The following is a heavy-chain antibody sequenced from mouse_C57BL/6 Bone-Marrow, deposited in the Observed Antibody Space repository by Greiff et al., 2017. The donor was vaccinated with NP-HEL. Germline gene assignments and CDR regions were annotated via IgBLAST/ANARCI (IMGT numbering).Heavy chain of an antibody. Sequence: EVKLMESGGGLVQPGGSLKLSCAASGFTFSDYYMYWVRQTPEKRLEWVAYISDGGGSTYYPDTVKGRFNISRDNAKNTLYLQMSRLKSEDTAMYYCARQRDYSNYVKYYAMDYWGQGTSVTVSS. CDR3: ARQRDYSNYVKYYAMDY. D-gene: IGHD2-5*01. CDR1: GFTFSDYY. J-gene: IGHJ4*01. V-gene: IGHV5-12*01. CDR2: ISDGGGST.